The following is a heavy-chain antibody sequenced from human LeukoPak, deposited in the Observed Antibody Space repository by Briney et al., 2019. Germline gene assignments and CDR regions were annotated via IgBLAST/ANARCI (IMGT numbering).Heavy chain of an antibody. D-gene: IGHD1/OR15-1a*01. CDR2: INHSGST. Sequence: SETLSLTCAVYGGSFSGYCWSWIRQPPGKGLEWIGEINHSGSTNYNPSLKSRVTISVDTSKNQFSLKLSSVTAADTAVYYCARVAVTTVYYYYMDVWGKGTTVTVSS. CDR1: GGSFSGYC. J-gene: IGHJ6*03. V-gene: IGHV4-34*01. CDR3: ARVAVTTVYYYYMDV.